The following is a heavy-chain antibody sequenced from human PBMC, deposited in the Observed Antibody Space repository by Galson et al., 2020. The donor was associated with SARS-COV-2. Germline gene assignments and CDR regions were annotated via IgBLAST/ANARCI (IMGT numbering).Heavy chain of an antibody. CDR2: IHYSGTT. Sequence: SETLSLTCSVSGVSITSYFWSWIRRPPGKGLEWIAYIHYSGTTKYNPSLKSRLTISVDTSKNQLSLRLTSVTAADTAVYYCARHDQIRVLSATAYPLDVWGQGTTVTVSS. D-gene: IGHD3-3*01. V-gene: IGHV4-59*13. J-gene: IGHJ6*02. CDR3: ARHDQIRVLSATAYPLDV. CDR1: GVSITSYF.